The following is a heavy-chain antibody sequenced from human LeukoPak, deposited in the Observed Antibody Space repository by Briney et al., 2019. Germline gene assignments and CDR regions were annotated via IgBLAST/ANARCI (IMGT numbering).Heavy chain of an antibody. V-gene: IGHV3-23*01. CDR2: LSGSGVNI. CDR3: AKAGGYYGSGSPDYFDH. D-gene: IGHD3-10*01. CDR1: GFTFSSYA. Sequence: GVSLRLSCAASGFTFSSYAMTWVRQAPGKGLEWVSSLSGSGVNIFYADSVKGRFTISRDNSQNTVFLQMNSLRAEDTAVYFCAKAGGYYGSGSPDYFDHWGQGTLVTVSS. J-gene: IGHJ4*02.